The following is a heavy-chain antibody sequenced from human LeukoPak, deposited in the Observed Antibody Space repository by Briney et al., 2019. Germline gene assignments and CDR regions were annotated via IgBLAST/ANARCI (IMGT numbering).Heavy chain of an antibody. V-gene: IGHV3-21*01. CDR3: AKDATPALGTVYMDV. Sequence: GGSLRLSCAASGFTFSSYSMNWVRQAPGKGLEWVSSIRSSSSYIYYADSLKGRFTISRDNAKNSLYLQMNSLRAEDTAVYYCAKDATPALGTVYMDVWGKGTTVTISS. J-gene: IGHJ6*03. CDR2: IRSSSSYI. CDR1: GFTFSSYS. D-gene: IGHD6-13*01.